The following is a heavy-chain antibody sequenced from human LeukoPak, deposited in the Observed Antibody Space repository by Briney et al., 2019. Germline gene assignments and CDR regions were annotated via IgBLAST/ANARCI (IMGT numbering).Heavy chain of an antibody. CDR3: ARRADHFYYYMDV. J-gene: IGHJ6*03. Sequence: SETLSLTCAVYGGSFSGYYWSWIRQPPGKGLEWIGEINHSGSTNYNPSLKSRVTISVDTSKNQFSVRMTSVTAADTAVYYCARRADHFYYYMDVWGKGTTVTVSS. V-gene: IGHV4-34*01. D-gene: IGHD3-10*01. CDR1: GGSFSGYY. CDR2: INHSGST.